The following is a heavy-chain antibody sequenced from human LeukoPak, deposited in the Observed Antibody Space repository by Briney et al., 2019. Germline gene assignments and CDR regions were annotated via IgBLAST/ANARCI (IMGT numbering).Heavy chain of an antibody. CDR1: GGSFSGYY. D-gene: IGHD3-22*01. J-gene: IGHJ1*01. CDR2: INHSGST. V-gene: IGHV4-34*01. Sequence: SETLSLTCAVYGGSFSGYYWSWIRQPPGKGLEWIGEINHSGSTNYNPSLKSRVTISVDTSKNQFSLKLSSVTAADTAVYYCARDYDDSSGYHQHWGQGTLVTVSS. CDR3: ARDYDDSSGYHQH.